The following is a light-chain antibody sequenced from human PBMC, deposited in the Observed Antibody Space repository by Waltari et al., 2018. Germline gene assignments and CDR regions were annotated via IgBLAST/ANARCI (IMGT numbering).Light chain of an antibody. J-gene: IGLJ3*02. CDR3: FSAADNNWV. V-gene: IGLV3-27*01. CDR1: ILAKKY. CDR2: EDS. Sequence: SYELTQPSSVSVSPGQTAKILCSGEILAKKYARWFQQKPGQAPLLLIYEDSERPSAIPGRFSGSSSGTTVTLTITGAHVDDEADYYCFSAADNNWVFGGGTKLTVL.